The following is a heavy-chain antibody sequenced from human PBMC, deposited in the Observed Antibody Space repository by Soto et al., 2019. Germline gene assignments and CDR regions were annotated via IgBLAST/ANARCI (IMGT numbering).Heavy chain of an antibody. D-gene: IGHD3-3*01. J-gene: IGHJ3*02. CDR3: ATDSTDFPPLESAFDI. Sequence: GAPVKVSCKVSGYTLTELSMHWVRQAPGKGLEWMGGFDPEDGETIYAQKFQGRVTMTEDTSTDTAYMELSSLRSEDTAVYYCATDSTDFPPLESAFDIWGQGTMVTVSS. CDR1: GYTLTELS. CDR2: FDPEDGET. V-gene: IGHV1-24*01.